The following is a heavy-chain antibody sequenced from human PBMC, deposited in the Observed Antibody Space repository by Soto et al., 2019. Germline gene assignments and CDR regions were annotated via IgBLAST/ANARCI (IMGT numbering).Heavy chain of an antibody. CDR1: GGSISSYY. D-gene: IGHD5-12*01. Sequence: PSETLSLTCTVSGGSISSYYWSWIRQPPGKGLEWIGYIYYSGSTNYNPSLKSRVTISVDTSKNQFSLKLSSVTAADTAVYYCARSRTKMATISPWGQGTLVTVSS. CDR3: ARSRTKMATISP. V-gene: IGHV4-59*01. J-gene: IGHJ5*02. CDR2: IYYSGST.